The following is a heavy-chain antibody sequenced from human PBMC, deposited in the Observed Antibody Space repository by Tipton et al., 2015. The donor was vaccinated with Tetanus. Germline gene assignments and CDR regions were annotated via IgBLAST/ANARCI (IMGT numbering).Heavy chain of an antibody. CDR2: ISGSGDRI. J-gene: IGHJ5*02. CDR3: AKALGSSAWYGT. D-gene: IGHD6-13*01. Sequence: WIRQAPGKGLEWVSGISGSGDRIFYADSVKGRFTISRDNSKNTLSLQMNSLRGEDTAVYYCAKALGSSAWYGTWGQGTLVTVSS. V-gene: IGHV3-23*01.